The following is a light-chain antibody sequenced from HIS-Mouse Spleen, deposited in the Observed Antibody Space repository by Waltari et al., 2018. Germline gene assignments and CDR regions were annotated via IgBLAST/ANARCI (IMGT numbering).Light chain of an antibody. V-gene: IGKV2-28*01. Sequence: IVMTQSPLSLPVTPGAPASISCSSSQSLLHSNGYNYLDWYLQKPGQSPHLLIYLGSNRASGVPDRFSGSGSGTDFTLKISRVEAEDVGVYYCMQALQTPLTFGGGTKVEIK. J-gene: IGKJ4*01. CDR2: LGS. CDR1: QSLLHSNGYNY. CDR3: MQALQTPLT.